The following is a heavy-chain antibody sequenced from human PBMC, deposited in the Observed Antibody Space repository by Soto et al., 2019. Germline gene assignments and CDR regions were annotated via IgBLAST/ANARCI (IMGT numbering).Heavy chain of an antibody. Sequence: QVQLVQSGAEVRKPGASVKVSCKPSGYTFNTYYLHWLRQAPGQALEWMGVIHPSGGGTTYAQKFLGRGNVTRETSTTTVFMELSSLRSDDTAVYYCARGVHIAVVTASFENWGQGTLVTVSS. V-gene: IGHV1-46*02. CDR2: IHPSGGGT. CDR1: GYTFNTYY. CDR3: ARGVHIAVVTASFEN. J-gene: IGHJ4*02. D-gene: IGHD2-21*02.